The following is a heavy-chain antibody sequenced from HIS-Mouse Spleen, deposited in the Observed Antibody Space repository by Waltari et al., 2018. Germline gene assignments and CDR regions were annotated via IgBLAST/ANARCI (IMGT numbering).Heavy chain of an antibody. V-gene: IGHV4-39*07. D-gene: IGHD6-13*01. J-gene: IGHJ2*01. CDR1: GGSISSSSYY. CDR2: IYYSGRT. CDR3: AREIPYSSSWYDWYVDL. Sequence: QLQLQESGPGLVKPSETLSLTCTVSGGSISSSSYYWGWIRQPPGKGLEWIGRIYYSGRTYYNPSLKSRVTISVDTSKNQFSLKLSSVTAADTAVYYGAREIPYSSSWYDWYVDLWGRGTLVTVSS.